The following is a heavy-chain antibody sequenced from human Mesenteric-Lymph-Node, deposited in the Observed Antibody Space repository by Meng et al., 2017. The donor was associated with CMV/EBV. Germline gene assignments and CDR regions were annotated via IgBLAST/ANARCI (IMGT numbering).Heavy chain of an antibody. V-gene: IGHV3-66*02. CDR1: GFTVSSHY. J-gene: IGHJ6*02. CDR3: ARELWFGELSFYGMDV. Sequence: GESLKISCAASGFTVSSHYMSWVRQAPGKGLEWVSVIYSGGSTYYADSVKGRFTISRDNSKNTLYLQMNSLRAEDTAVYYCARELWFGELSFYGMDVWGQGTTVTVSS. CDR2: IYSGGST. D-gene: IGHD3-10*01.